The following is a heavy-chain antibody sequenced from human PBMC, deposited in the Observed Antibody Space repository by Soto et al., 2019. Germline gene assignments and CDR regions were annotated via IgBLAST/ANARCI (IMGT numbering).Heavy chain of an antibody. CDR1: GFSLSTSGVG. D-gene: IGHD3-10*01. CDR2: IYWDDDK. Sequence: QITLMESGPTLVKPTQTLTLTCTFSGFSLSTSGVGVGWIRQPPGKALEWLALIYWDDDKRYSPSLKSRLTITKDTSKNQVVLTMTNMDTVDTATYYCARRHLGFGEFFFGFFSDWFDPWGQGILVTVSS. CDR3: ARRHLGFGEFFFGFFSDWFDP. J-gene: IGHJ5*02. V-gene: IGHV2-5*02.